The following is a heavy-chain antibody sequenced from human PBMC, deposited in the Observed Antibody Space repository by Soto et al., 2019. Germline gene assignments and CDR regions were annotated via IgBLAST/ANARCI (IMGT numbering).Heavy chain of an antibody. J-gene: IGHJ6*02. D-gene: IGHD2-21*02. Sequence: PGGSLRLSCAASEFTFNNYWMHWVRQVPGKGLEWVSRINTDGSTTNYADSVMGRFTISRDTSKNQFSLQLNSVTPEDTAVYYCTKQKGDSRTYNGMDVWGQGTTVTVSS. V-gene: IGHV3-74*01. CDR2: INTDGSTT. CDR1: EFTFNNYW. CDR3: TKQKGDSRTYNGMDV.